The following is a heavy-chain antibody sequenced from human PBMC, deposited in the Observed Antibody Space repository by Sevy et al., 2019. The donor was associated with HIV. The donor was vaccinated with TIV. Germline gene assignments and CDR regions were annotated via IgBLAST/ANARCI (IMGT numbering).Heavy chain of an antibody. CDR3: TGEYGRFDV. CDR2: IRTKSNNYAT. V-gene: IGHV3-73*01. Sequence: GGSRRLSCAASGFTFSDSAMFWVRQASGRGLEWVGRIRTKSNNYATALVASLKDRFSTTRDDSKKTTYVQMNSLKAEYTAVYYCTGEYGRFDVWGQGALVTVSS. J-gene: IGHJ4*02. D-gene: IGHD4-17*01. CDR1: GFTFSDSA.